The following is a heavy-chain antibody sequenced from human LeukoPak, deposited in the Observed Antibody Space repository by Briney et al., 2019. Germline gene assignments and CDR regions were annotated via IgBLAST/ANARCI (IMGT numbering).Heavy chain of an antibody. Sequence: SGGSLRLSCAASGFTFSSYGMHWVRQAPGKGLEWVAFIRYDGSNKYYADSVKGRFTISRDNAKNTLYLQMNSLRAEDTAVYYCATRGYRGYDWGPDYWGQGTLVTVSS. D-gene: IGHD5-12*01. CDR2: IRYDGSNK. J-gene: IGHJ4*02. V-gene: IGHV3-30*02. CDR3: ATRGYRGYDWGPDY. CDR1: GFTFSSYG.